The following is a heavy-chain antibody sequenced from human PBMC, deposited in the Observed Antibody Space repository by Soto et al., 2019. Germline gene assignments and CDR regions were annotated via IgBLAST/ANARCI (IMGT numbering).Heavy chain of an antibody. V-gene: IGHV3-23*01. CDR1: GFTFSSYA. CDR3: AKVRGWGSAFDI. Sequence: GGSLRLSCAASGFTFSSYAMSWVRQAPGKGLEWVSAISGSGGSTYYADSVKGRFTISRDNSKNTLYLQMNSLRAEDTAAYYCAKVRGWGSAFDIWGQGTMVTVSS. J-gene: IGHJ3*02. CDR2: ISGSGGST. D-gene: IGHD7-27*01.